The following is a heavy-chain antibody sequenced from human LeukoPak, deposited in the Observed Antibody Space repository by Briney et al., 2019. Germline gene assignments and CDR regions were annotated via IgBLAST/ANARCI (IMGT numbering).Heavy chain of an antibody. CDR2: IYYSGYT. D-gene: IGHD3-16*02. CDR1: GGSISSYY. CDR3: ARGLGFYDYVWGSHRYTPYYFDY. V-gene: IGHV4-59*01. Sequence: SETLSLTCIVSGGSISSYYWNWIRQPPGKGLEWIGYIYYSGYTNYNPSLKSRVTISVDTSKNQFSLRLSSVTAADTAVYYCARGLGFYDYVWGSHRYTPYYFDYWGQGTLVTVSS. J-gene: IGHJ4*02.